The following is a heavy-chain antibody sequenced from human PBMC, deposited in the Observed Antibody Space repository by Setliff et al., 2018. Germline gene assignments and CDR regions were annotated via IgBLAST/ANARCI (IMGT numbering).Heavy chain of an antibody. D-gene: IGHD2-15*01. CDR2: INPNSGGT. V-gene: IGHV1-2*02. J-gene: IGHJ4*02. CDR1: GYTFTGYY. Sequence: ASVKVSCKASGYTFTGYYMHWVRQAPGQGLEWMGWINPNSGGTNYAQKFQGRVTMTRDTSTSTVYMELSSLRSEDTAVYYCAREAKRNVVVVVAATPVYWGQGTLVTVSS. CDR3: AREAKRNVVVVVAATPVY.